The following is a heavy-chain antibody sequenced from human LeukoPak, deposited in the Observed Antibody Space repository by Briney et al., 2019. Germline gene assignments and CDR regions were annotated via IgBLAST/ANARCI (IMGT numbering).Heavy chain of an antibody. Sequence: GGSLRLSCAASGFTFSSYAMSWVRQAPGKGLEWVSAISGSGGSKYYADSVKGRFPISRDNSKHTLYLQMNSLRAEDTAVYYCAKELNSGSTTAGFDPWGQGTLVTVSS. V-gene: IGHV3-23*01. CDR1: GFTFSSYA. J-gene: IGHJ5*02. D-gene: IGHD3-10*01. CDR3: AKELNSGSTTAGFDP. CDR2: ISGSGGSK.